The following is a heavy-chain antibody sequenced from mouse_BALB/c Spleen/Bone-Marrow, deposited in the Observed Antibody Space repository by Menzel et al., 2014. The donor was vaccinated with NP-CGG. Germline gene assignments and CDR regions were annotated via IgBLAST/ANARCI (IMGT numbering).Heavy chain of an antibody. D-gene: IGHD1-3*01. J-gene: IGHJ4*01. CDR1: GYTFTNYW. CDR3: ARRLRGYYAMDY. Sequence: LQQSGSELVRPGASVKLSCKASGYTFTNYWIHWVKQRPGQGLEWIGNAYPGRGSINSDEKFKTKATLTVDTSSSTAYMHLNSLTSEDSAVYYCARRLRGYYAMDYWGQGTPITASS. V-gene: IGHV1S22*01. CDR2: AYPGRGSI.